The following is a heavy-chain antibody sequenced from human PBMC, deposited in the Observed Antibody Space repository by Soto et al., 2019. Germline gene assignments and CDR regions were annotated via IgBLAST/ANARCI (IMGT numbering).Heavy chain of an antibody. V-gene: IGHV3-33*01. CDR3: ARDGGAYDSSGYYYYFDY. CDR1: GFTFSSYG. D-gene: IGHD3-22*01. J-gene: IGHJ4*02. CDR2: IWYDGSNK. Sequence: QVQLVESGGGVVQPGRSLRLSCAASGFTFSSYGMHRVRQAPGKGLEWVAVIWYDGSNKYYADSVKGRFTISRDNSKNTLYLQMNSQRAEDTAVYYGARDGGAYDSSGYYYYFDYWGQGTLVTVYS.